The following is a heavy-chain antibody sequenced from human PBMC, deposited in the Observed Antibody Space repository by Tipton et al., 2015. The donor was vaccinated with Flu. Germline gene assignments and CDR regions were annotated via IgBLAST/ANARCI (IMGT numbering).Heavy chain of an antibody. CDR2: VYHSGSA. D-gene: IGHD3-9*01. CDR3: ARDRGYFDSAAGLFDS. J-gene: IGHJ4*01. V-gene: IGHV4/OR15-8*01. Sequence: SWVRQPPGKGLEWIGEVYHSGSANYDLSLKSRVSISVDTSKNEFSLTLTSVTAADTAVYYCARDRGYFDSAAGLFDSWGQGTLVTVSS.